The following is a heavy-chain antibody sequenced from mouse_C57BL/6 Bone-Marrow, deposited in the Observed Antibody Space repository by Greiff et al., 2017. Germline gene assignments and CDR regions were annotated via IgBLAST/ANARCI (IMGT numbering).Heavy chain of an antibody. CDR2: IHPNSGST. V-gene: IGHV1-64*01. CDR3: ARNYDGYPWYFDV. CDR1: GYTFTSYW. J-gene: IGHJ1*03. D-gene: IGHD2-3*01. Sequence: QVQLKQPGAELVKPGASVKLSCKASGYTFTSYWMHWVKQRPGQGLEWIGMIHPNSGSTNYNEKFKSKATLTVDKSSSTAYMQLSSLTSEDSAVXYCARNYDGYPWYFDVWGTGTTVTVSS.